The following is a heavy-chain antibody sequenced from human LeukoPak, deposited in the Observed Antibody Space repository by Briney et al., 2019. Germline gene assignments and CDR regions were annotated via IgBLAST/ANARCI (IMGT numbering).Heavy chain of an antibody. CDR2: INPSGGST. V-gene: IGHV1-46*01. J-gene: IGHJ6*03. D-gene: IGHD3-9*01. CDR3: ARTLTDDYYYYYMDV. Sequence: ASVKVSCKASGYTFTSYYVHWVRQAPGQGLEWMGIINPSGGSTSYAQKFQGRVTMTRDMSTSTVYMELSSLRSEDTAVYYCARTLTDDYYYYYMDVWGKGTMVTVSS. CDR1: GYTFTSYY.